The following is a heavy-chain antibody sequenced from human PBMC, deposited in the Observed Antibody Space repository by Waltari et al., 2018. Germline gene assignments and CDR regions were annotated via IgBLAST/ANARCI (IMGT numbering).Heavy chain of an antibody. J-gene: IGHJ6*02. V-gene: IGHV1-69*08. D-gene: IGHD5-12*01. CDR1: GGTFSSYA. Sequence: QVQLVQSGAEVKKPGSSVKVSCKASGGTFSSYAISWVRQAPGQGLEWMGRIIPIFGTANYAQKCQGRVTITADKSTSTAYMELSSLRSEDTAVYYCATQGNLVATINGMDVWGQGTTVTVSS. CDR2: IIPIFGTA. CDR3: ATQGNLVATINGMDV.